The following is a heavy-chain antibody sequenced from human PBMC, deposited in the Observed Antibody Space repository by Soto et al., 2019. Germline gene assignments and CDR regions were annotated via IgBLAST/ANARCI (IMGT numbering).Heavy chain of an antibody. CDR2: FYCSVST. CDR3: ARQMPGGSFFDY. V-gene: IGHV4-39*01. D-gene: IGHD2-15*01. J-gene: IGHJ4*02. CDR1: GGSISRSSNY. Sequence: SETLSLTCTVSGGSISRSSNYWGWIRQPPGKGLEWIGSFYCSVSTYYNPSLKSRVTISIDTSKNQFSLNLSSVTAADTAVYYCARQMPGGSFFDYWGQGALVTVSS.